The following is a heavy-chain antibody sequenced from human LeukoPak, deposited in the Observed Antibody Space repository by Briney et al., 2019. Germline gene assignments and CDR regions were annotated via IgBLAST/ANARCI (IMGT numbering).Heavy chain of an antibody. Sequence: GASLRLSCAASGFTFSNYAMSWVRQAPGKGLEWVSAIFGSGGATYYADSVKGRFTISRDNSKNTLYPQMSTLRAEDTAVYFCAKWGDYDGLAGYYVSDYWGQGTLVTVSS. CDR2: IFGSGGAT. D-gene: IGHD3-9*01. CDR3: AKWGDYDGLAGYYVSDY. J-gene: IGHJ4*02. V-gene: IGHV3-23*01. CDR1: GFTFSNYA.